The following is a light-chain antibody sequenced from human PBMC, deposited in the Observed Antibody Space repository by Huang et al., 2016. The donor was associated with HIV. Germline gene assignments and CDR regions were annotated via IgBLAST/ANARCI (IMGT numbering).Light chain of an antibody. V-gene: IGKV3-20*01. CDR2: GAS. Sequence: EIVLTQSPGTLSWSPGERATLSFRASQSVSSSYLAWYQQKPGQAPRRLIYGASSRATGIPDRFSGSGSGTDFTLTISRLEPEDFAVYYCQQYGSSPRTFGQGTKVEIK. CDR3: QQYGSSPRT. J-gene: IGKJ1*01. CDR1: QSVSSSY.